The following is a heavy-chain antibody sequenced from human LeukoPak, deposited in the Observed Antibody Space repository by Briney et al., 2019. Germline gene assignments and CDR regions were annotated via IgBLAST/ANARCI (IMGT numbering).Heavy chain of an antibody. Sequence: GGSLRLSCAASGFSISDHYMDWARQAPGKGLEWVGRVRNKPNGYTTDYGTSVKGRFTISRDDSKNSLYLQMNSLTSEDTAVYYCTRVRHGDYFDYWGQGTLVSVSS. CDR2: VRNKPNGYTT. CDR3: TRVRHGDYFDY. V-gene: IGHV3-72*01. CDR1: GFSISDHY. J-gene: IGHJ4*02. D-gene: IGHD4-17*01.